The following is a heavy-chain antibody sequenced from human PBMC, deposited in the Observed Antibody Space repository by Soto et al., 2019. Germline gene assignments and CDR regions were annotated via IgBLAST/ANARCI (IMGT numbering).Heavy chain of an antibody. CDR1: GFTFSSYG. CDR2: IWYDGSNK. V-gene: IGHV3-33*08. CDR3: ARAGGGSWYAFDI. Sequence: GGSLRLSCAASGFTFSSYGMHWVRQAPGKGLEWVAVIWYDGSNKYYADSVKGRFTISRDNSKNTLYLQMNSLRAEDTAVYYCARAGGGSWYAFDIWGQGTMVTVSS. D-gene: IGHD6-13*01. J-gene: IGHJ3*02.